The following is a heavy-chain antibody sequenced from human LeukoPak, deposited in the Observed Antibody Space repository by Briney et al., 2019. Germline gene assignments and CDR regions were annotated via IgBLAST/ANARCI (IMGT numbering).Heavy chain of an antibody. CDR3: ARGRPYSYGRKKAYFDY. V-gene: IGHV4-34*01. D-gene: IGHD5-18*01. J-gene: IGHJ4*02. Sequence: SETLSLTCAVYGGSFSGYYWSWIRQPPGKGLEWIGEINHSGNTNYNPSLKSRVTISVDTSKNQFSLKLSSVTAADTAVYYCARGRPYSYGRKKAYFDYWGQGTLVTVSS. CDR2: INHSGNT. CDR1: GGSFSGYY.